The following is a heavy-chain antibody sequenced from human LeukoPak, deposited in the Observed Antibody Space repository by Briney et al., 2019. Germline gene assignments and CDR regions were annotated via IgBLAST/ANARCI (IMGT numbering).Heavy chain of an antibody. V-gene: IGHV4-59*01. CDR3: ARRGGSTWYFDY. D-gene: IGHD5-12*01. CDR1: GGSISSYY. Sequence: PSETLSLTCTVSGGSISSYYWSWIRQPPGKGLEWIGYIYYSGSTNYNPSLKSRVTISVDTSKNQFSLKLSSVTAADTAVYYCARRGGSTWYFDYWGQGTLVTVSS. J-gene: IGHJ4*02. CDR2: IYYSGST.